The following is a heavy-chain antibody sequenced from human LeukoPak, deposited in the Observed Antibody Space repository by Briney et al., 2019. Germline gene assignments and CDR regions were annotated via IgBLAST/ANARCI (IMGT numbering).Heavy chain of an antibody. CDR3: AGGYQLPYYYYYYYMDV. Sequence: GAGVKVSCKASGYTFTGYYMHWVRQAPGQGLEWMGWINPNSGGTNYAQKFQGRVTMTRDTSISTAYMELSRLRSDDTAVYYCAGGYQLPYYYYYYYMDVWGKGTTVTV. V-gene: IGHV1-2*02. J-gene: IGHJ6*03. D-gene: IGHD2-2*01. CDR1: GYTFTGYY. CDR2: INPNSGGT.